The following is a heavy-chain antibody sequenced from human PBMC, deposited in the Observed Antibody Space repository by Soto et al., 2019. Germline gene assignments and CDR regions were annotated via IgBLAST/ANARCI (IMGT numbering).Heavy chain of an antibody. CDR2: ISGSGGST. Sequence: EMQLLESGGGLVQPGGSLRLSCAASGFTFSSYAMSWVRQAPGKGLEWVSAISGSGGSTYYADSVKGRFTISRDNSKNTLYLQMNSLRAEDTAVYYCANYFAGAIRPSEKFYYYYGMDVWGQGTTVTVSS. CDR3: ANYFAGAIRPSEKFYYYYGMDV. CDR1: GFTFSSYA. J-gene: IGHJ6*02. D-gene: IGHD3-9*01. V-gene: IGHV3-23*01.